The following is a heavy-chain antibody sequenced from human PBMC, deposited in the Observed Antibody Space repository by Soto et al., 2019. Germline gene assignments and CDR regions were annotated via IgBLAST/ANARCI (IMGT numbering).Heavy chain of an antibody. CDR3: ATRDYTASPY. CDR1: GASISSCDW. J-gene: IGHJ4*02. CDR2: IHHSGAT. Sequence: QVQLQESGPGLVKPSGTLSLTCAVSGASISSCDWWTWVRQPPGKGLEWIGEIHHSGATSYNSSVKSRVTISLDKSKNHFSLQLNSVTAADTAVYYCATRDYTASPYWGQGILVTVSS. D-gene: IGHD2-2*02. V-gene: IGHV4-4*02.